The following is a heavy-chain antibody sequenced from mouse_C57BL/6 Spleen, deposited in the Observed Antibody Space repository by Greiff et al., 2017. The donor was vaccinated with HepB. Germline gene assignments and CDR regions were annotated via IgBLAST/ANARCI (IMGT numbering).Heavy chain of an antibody. CDR1: GYTFTSYW. V-gene: IGHV1-55*01. CDR3: AKSLITTVVEGFAD. Sequence: VQLQQPVAALVKPRASVKISSKASGYTFTSYWITWVKQRPGHGLVWIGAFYPGSGSTNYNEKFKSKATLTVDTSSSTAYMQLISLTSEDSAVYYGAKSLITTVVEGFADWGQGTLVTGAA. D-gene: IGHD1-1*01. J-gene: IGHJ3*01. CDR2: FYPGSGST.